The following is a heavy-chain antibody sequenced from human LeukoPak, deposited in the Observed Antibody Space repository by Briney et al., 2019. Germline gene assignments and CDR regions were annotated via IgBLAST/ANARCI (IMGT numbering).Heavy chain of an antibody. J-gene: IGHJ4*02. D-gene: IGHD4-17*01. CDR3: AIFQGTYGDNDNDF. Sequence: SMKVSCKASGGTFRSFAINWVRQAPGKGLEWMGGIIPMINTPKYAQRFQGRVSITADESTSTGYMEVSSLRSEDTAVYYCAIFQGTYGDNDNDFWGQGTLVTVSS. CDR1: GGTFRSFA. V-gene: IGHV1-69*13. CDR2: IIPMINTP.